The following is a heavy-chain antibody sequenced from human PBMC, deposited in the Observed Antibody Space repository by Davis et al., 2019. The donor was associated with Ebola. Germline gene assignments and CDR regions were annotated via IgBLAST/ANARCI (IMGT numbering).Heavy chain of an antibody. CDR1: GGSFSGYY. V-gene: IGHV4-59*12. J-gene: IGHJ6*02. CDR3: ARDRGRSGPNGHYYYGMDV. CDR2: IFYTGST. Sequence: GSLRLSCAVYGGSFSGYYWSWIRQPPGKGLEWIGYIFYTGSTNYNPSLKSRVTISVDRSKNQFSLKLSSVTAADTAVYYCARDRGRSGPNGHYYYGMDVWGQGTTVTVSS. D-gene: IGHD3-3*01.